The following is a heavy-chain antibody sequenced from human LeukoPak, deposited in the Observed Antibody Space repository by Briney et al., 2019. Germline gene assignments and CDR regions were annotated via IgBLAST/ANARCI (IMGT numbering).Heavy chain of an antibody. D-gene: IGHD3-22*01. CDR1: GFTFSNYS. Sequence: PGGSLRLSCAASGFTFSNYSMNWVRQAPGKGLEWVSYISRSSTTIYYADSVKGRFTISRDNAKNSLYLQMNSLRAEDTAVYYCARVPYYYDSSGYLAFDIWGQGTMVTVSS. V-gene: IGHV3-48*01. CDR3: ARVPYYYDSSGYLAFDI. J-gene: IGHJ3*02. CDR2: ISRSSTTI.